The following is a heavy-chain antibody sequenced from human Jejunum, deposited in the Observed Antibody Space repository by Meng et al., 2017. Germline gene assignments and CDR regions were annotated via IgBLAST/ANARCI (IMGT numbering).Heavy chain of an antibody. CDR3: ARQLNVSCSSPPSFFSFSF. V-gene: IGHV4-30-2*03. Sequence: QLQLQESGSGLVKPSQTLSLTCAVSGFSISHMGYHWGWIRQTPGKGLEWIGRISSGPPPPSPPSLPPLLPFSLPPSPKQFSLHLPSLPAADTAVYFCARQLNVSCSSPPSFFSFSFWGPGPLVTVSS. CDR1: GFSISHMGYH. J-gene: IGHJ4*02. D-gene: IGHD2-15*01. CDR2: ISSGPPP.